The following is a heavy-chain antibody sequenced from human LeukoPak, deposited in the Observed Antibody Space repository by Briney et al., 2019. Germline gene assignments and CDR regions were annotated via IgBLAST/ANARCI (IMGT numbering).Heavy chain of an antibody. CDR2: IIPIFGTA. D-gene: IGHD1-1*01. Sequence: SVKVSCKASGGTFSSYAISWVRQAPGQGLEWMGGIIPIFGTANYAQKFQGRVTITADESTSTAYMELSSLRSEDTAVYYCAGESWGTGTIGYWGQGTLVTVSS. V-gene: IGHV1-69*01. J-gene: IGHJ4*02. CDR3: AGESWGTGTIGY. CDR1: GGTFSSYA.